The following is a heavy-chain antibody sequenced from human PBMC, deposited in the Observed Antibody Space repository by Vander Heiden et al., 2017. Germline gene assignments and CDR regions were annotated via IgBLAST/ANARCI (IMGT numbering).Heavy chain of an antibody. CDR2: ITFDGTSK. CDR3: ANSQGYYYGMDV. J-gene: IGHJ6*02. V-gene: IGHV3-30*18. Sequence: QVQLVEAGGGVVQSGRSVRLSCEASGFTFSSYGMHWVRQFPGKGLEWVAVITFDGTSKYHADSVEGRFTISRDNSKNTLYLQMNSLRIEDTAVYYCANSQGYYYGMDVWGQGTTVTVSS. CDR1: GFTFSSYG.